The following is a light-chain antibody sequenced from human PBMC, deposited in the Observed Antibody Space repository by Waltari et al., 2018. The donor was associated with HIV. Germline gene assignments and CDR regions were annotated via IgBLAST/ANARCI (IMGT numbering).Light chain of an antibody. J-gene: IGLJ2*01. CDR2: KDS. Sequence: SYELTQPPSLSLSPRQTARLTRYGDALPLQYGYRYQQKTGQAPVLIIYKDSERSSGIPERFSGSSSGTTVTLTISGAQAEDEAAYFCQSTDRSGSYIIFGGGTKLTVL. V-gene: IGLV3-25*03. CDR1: ALPLQY. CDR3: QSTDRSGSYII.